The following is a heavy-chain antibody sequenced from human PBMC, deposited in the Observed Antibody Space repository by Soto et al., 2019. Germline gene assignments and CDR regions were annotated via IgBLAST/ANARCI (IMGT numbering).Heavy chain of an antibody. V-gene: IGHV4-59*01. Sequence: QVQLQESGPGLVKPSETLSLTCTVSGGSISNYYWSWVRQPPGKGLEWIGYPHYTGSTNYNPSLKSRVTLSVDTSQRQVSLKLSSVTAADTAVYYCATLSGSPAVDGVDVWGQGTAVIVSS. J-gene: IGHJ6*02. CDR1: GGSISNYY. CDR3: ATLSGSPAVDGVDV. D-gene: IGHD2-15*01. CDR2: PHYTGST.